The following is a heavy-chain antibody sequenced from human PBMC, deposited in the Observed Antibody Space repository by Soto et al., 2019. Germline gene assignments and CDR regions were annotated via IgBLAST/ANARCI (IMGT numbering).Heavy chain of an antibody. V-gene: IGHV4-39*01. CDR1: GGSISSSSYY. J-gene: IGHJ4*02. CDR2: IYYSGST. D-gene: IGHD3-9*01. Sequence: QLQLQESGPGLVKPSETLSLTCTVSGGSISSSSYYWGWIRQPPGKGLEWIGSIYYSGSTYYNPSLKSRVTISVDTSKNQFSLKLSSVTAADTAVYYCARHVDDILTGYYYIDYWGQRTLVTVSS. CDR3: ARHVDDILTGYYYIDY.